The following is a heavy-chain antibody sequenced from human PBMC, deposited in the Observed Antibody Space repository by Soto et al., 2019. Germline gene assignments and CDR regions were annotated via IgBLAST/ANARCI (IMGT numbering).Heavy chain of an antibody. CDR3: AKSGGWVKGSSSWSFYY. CDR1: GFTFSSYG. J-gene: IGHJ4*02. V-gene: IGHV3-30*18. D-gene: IGHD6-13*01. Sequence: GGSLRLSCAASGFTFSSYGMHWVRQAPGKGLEWVAVISYDGSNKYYADSVKGRFTISRDNSKNTLYLQMNSLRAEDTAVYYCAKSGGWVKGSSSWSFYYWGQGTLVTVSS. CDR2: ISYDGSNK.